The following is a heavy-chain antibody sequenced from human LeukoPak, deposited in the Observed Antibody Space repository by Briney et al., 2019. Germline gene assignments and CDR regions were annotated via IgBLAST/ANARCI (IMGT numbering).Heavy chain of an antibody. J-gene: IGHJ4*02. Sequence: GGSLRLSCTASGFTFSDYGMHWVRQPPGKGLEWVAIIWYDGSNKTYEDSVKGRFTISRDNSKNMLYLQMNSLRAEDTAVYYCARGVDYYENSGTIDYWGQGTLVTVSS. CDR1: GFTFSDYG. CDR3: ARGVDYYENSGTIDY. V-gene: IGHV3-33*01. CDR2: IWYDGSNK. D-gene: IGHD3-22*01.